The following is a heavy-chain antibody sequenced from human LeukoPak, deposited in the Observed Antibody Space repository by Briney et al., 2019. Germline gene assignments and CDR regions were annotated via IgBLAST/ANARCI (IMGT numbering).Heavy chain of an antibody. CDR3: ARVTGLYSSGWLAY. CDR2: ISSSSSTI. V-gene: IGHV3-48*01. Sequence: QPGGSLRLSCAASGFTFSSYAMSWVRQAPGKGLEWVSYISSSSSTIYSADSVQGRFTISRDNARDSLYLQMNSLRAEDTALYYCARVTGLYSSGWLAYWGQGTLVTVSS. J-gene: IGHJ4*02. D-gene: IGHD6-19*01. CDR1: GFTFSSYA.